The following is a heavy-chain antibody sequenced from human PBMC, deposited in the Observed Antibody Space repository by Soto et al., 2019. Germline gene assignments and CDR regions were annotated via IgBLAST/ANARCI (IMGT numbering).Heavy chain of an antibody. CDR3: AREYSYYYDLVSIDG. D-gene: IGHD3-22*01. J-gene: IGHJ6*04. CDR1: GGSISSYY. V-gene: IGHV4-59*01. CDR2: IYYSGST. Sequence: QVQLKESGPGLVKPSEPLSLTCTVSGGSISSYYWSWIRQPPGKGLEWIGYIYYSGSTNYNPSLKIRVTISVDTANNQCSLKLSSVTAADTAVYYCAREYSYYYDLVSIDGWGKRTTVTVSS.